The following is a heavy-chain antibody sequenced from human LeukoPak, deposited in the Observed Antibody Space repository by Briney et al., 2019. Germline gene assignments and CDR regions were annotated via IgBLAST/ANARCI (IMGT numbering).Heavy chain of an antibody. CDR3: ARTPYCTNGVSYTKWYFDL. J-gene: IGHJ2*01. CDR1: GGSFSGYY. Sequence: PSETLSLTCAVYGGSFSGYYWSWIRKPPGKGLEWIGEINHSGSTNYNPSLKSRVTMSVDTSKNQFSLNLSSVTAADTAVYYCARTPYCTNGVSYTKWYFDLWGRGTLVTVSS. CDR2: INHSGST. V-gene: IGHV4-34*01. D-gene: IGHD2-8*01.